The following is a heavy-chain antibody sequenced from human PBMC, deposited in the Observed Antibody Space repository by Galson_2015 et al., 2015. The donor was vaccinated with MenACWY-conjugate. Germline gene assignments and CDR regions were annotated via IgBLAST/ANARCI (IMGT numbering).Heavy chain of an antibody. CDR2: ISGSGGST. Sequence: SLRLSCAASGFTFSGYAMSWVRQAPGKGLEWVSAISGSGGSTYYADSVKGRFTISRDNSKNTLYLQMNSLRAEDTAVYYCAKDKSSGAVTTYDYWGQGTLVTVSS. CDR3: AKDKSSGAVTTYDY. CDR1: GFTFSGYA. J-gene: IGHJ4*02. V-gene: IGHV3-23*01. D-gene: IGHD4-17*01.